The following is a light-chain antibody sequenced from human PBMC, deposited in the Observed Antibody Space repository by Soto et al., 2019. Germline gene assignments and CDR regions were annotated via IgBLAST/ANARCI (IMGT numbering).Light chain of an antibody. CDR1: QSVSSN. CDR2: GAS. V-gene: IGKV3-15*01. CDR3: QQYNNWPQT. Sequence: EIEMTQSPATLSVSPGERATLSCRASQSVSSNLAWYQQKPGQAPRLLIYGASTRATGIPARFSGSGSGTEFTLTISSLQSEDFAVYYCQQYNNWPQTFGQGTKVDI. J-gene: IGKJ1*01.